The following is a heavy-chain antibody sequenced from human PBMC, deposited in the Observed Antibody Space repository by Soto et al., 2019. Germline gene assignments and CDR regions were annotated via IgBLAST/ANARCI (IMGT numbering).Heavy chain of an antibody. CDR2: ISPGDSHT. V-gene: IGHV5-51*01. CDR3: ARRGGYRYGFGY. J-gene: IGHJ4*02. Sequence: GESLKISCKGSGYNFINYWIAWVRQMPGRGLEWMGIISPGDSHTKYSPSLQGQVTISADKSISTAYLQWSSLKASDTAMYYCARRGGYRYGFGYWGQGTLVTVSS. D-gene: IGHD5-18*01. CDR1: GYNFINYW.